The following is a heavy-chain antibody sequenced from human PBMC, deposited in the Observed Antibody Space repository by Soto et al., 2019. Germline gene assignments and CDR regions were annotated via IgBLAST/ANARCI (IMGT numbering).Heavy chain of an antibody. CDR1: GYTFTNYD. D-gene: IGHD4-17*01. V-gene: IGHV1-8*01. J-gene: IGHJ2*01. CDR3: ARGRSSYGDYVNWYFDL. Sequence: QVQLVQSGAAVQKPGASVKVSCKASGYTFTNYDINWVRQDTGQGLEWMGWMNPNSGNTGHAQKYQGRVTMTRNTSISTAYMELSSLRSDDTAVYYCARGRSSYGDYVNWYFDLWGRGTLVTVSS. CDR2: MNPNSGNT.